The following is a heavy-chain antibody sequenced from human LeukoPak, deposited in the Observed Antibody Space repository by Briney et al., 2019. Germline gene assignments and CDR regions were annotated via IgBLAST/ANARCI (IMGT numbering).Heavy chain of an antibody. Sequence: SETLSLTCAVYGGSFSGYYWSWIRQPPGKGLEWIGEINHSGSTNYNPSLKSRVTISVDTSKNQFSLKLSSVTAADTAVYYCARGKRWFGELFHRPPFDYWGQGTLVTVSS. V-gene: IGHV4-34*01. CDR1: GGSFSGYY. CDR3: ARGKRWFGELFHRPPFDY. D-gene: IGHD3-10*01. J-gene: IGHJ4*02. CDR2: INHSGST.